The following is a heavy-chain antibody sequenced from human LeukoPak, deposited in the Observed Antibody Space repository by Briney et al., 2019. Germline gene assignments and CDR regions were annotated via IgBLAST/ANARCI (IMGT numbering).Heavy chain of an antibody. CDR2: INPNSGGT. D-gene: IGHD6-13*01. V-gene: IGHV1-2*02. CDR3: ARCRQQLVPDYYMDV. J-gene: IGHJ6*03. Sequence: ASVKVSCKASGYTFTSYDINWVRQATGQGLEWMGWINPNSGGTNYAQKFQGRVTMTRDTSISTAYMELSRLRSDDTAVYYCARCRQQLVPDYYMDVWGKGTTVTVSS. CDR1: GYTFTSYD.